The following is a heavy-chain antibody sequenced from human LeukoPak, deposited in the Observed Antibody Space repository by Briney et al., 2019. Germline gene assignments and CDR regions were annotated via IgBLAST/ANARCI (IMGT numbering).Heavy chain of an antibody. J-gene: IGHJ4*02. CDR1: GFTFRIYG. V-gene: IGHV3-33*01. CDR2: IYYDGSEN. Sequence: GGSLRLSCAASGFTFRIYGMHWVRQAPGRGLEWVAVIYYDGSENYCADSVKGRFTISRDNSKNTLYLQMNSLRAEDTAVYFCARDGFTTGWTPDFWGQGTLVTVSS. D-gene: IGHD1-1*01. CDR3: ARDGFTTGWTPDF.